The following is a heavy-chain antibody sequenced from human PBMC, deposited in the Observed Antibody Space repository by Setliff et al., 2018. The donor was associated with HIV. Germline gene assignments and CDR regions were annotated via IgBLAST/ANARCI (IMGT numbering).Heavy chain of an antibody. D-gene: IGHD6-19*01. CDR1: GYSFTRNF. J-gene: IGHJ5*02. CDR3: ARDSGSVWHNWFDP. CDR2: LNAGNGNT. V-gene: IGHV1-3*01. Sequence: ASVMVSCKASGYSFTRNFVHWVRQAPGQRLEWMGWLNAGNGNTKYSQKFQGRVTISRDTSASTVYMELNSLRSEDTAIYYCARDSGSVWHNWFDPWGQGTLVTVSS.